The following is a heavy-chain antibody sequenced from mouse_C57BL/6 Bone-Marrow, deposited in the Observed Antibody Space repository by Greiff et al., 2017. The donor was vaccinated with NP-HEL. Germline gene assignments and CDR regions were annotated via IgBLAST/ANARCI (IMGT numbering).Heavy chain of an antibody. Sequence: DVKLVESGGGLVQSKGSLKLSCAASGFTFNTYAMHWVRQAPGKGLEWVARIRRKSSNYATYYADSVKDRFTISRDDSQSMLYLQMNNLKTEDTAMYYGVPVYYDYDGAFAYWGQGTLVTVSA. J-gene: IGHJ3*01. CDR1: GFTFNTYA. CDR3: VPVYYDYDGAFAY. V-gene: IGHV10-3*01. CDR2: IRRKSSNYAT. D-gene: IGHD2-4*01.